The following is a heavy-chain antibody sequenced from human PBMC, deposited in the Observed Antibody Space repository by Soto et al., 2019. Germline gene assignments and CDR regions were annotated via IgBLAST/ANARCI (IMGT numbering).Heavy chain of an antibody. J-gene: IGHJ4*02. D-gene: IGHD4-17*01. CDR3: AKDWSYGDYCFDY. V-gene: IGHV3-23*01. Sequence: GGSLRLSCAASGFTFSSYAMSWVRQAPGKGLEWVSAISGSGGSTYYADSVKGRFTISRDNSKNTLYLQMNSLRAEDKGVYYCAKDWSYGDYCFDYWGQGTLVTVSS. CDR1: GFTFSSYA. CDR2: ISGSGGST.